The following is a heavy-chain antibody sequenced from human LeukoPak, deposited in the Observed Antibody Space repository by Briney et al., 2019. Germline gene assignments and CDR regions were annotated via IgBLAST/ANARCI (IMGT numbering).Heavy chain of an antibody. D-gene: IGHD3-3*01. J-gene: IGHJ5*02. V-gene: IGHV4-59*08. CDR3: ARRRTIFGVAGDNWFDP. Sequence: SQTLSLTCTVSGGSISSYYWSWIRQPPGKGLEWIGYIYYSGSTNYNPSLKSRVTISVDTSKNQFSLKLSSVTAADTAVYYCARRRTIFGVAGDNWFDPWGQGTLVTVSS. CDR1: GGSISSYY. CDR2: IYYSGST.